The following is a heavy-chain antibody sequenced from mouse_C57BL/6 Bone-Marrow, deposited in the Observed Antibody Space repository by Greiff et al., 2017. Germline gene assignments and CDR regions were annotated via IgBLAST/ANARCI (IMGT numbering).Heavy chain of an antibody. CDR2: ISSGGSYT. CDR1: GFTFSSYG. J-gene: IGHJ3*01. V-gene: IGHV5-6*01. CDR3: ARQYYGSGTWFDY. D-gene: IGHD1-1*01. Sequence: EVKLVESGRDLVKPGGSLKLSCAASGFTFSSYGMSWVRQTPDKRLEWVASISSGGSYTYYPDSVKGRFTISRDNAKNTLYLQMSSLKSEDTAMYDCARQYYGSGTWFDYWGQGTLVTVSA.